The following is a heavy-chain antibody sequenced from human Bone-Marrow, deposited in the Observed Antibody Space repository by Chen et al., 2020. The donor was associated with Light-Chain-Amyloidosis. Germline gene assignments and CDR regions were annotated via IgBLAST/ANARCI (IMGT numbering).Heavy chain of an antibody. Sequence: EVQLLESGGGLVQPGGSLRRPCAASGYTFSSYAMSWVRQAPGKGLGWVSGISGSGGSTYYADSVKGRFTISRDNSKNTLYLQMNSLRAEDTAVYYCAKRPPYPSIYGMDVWGQGTTVTVSS. D-gene: IGHD2-21*01. V-gene: IGHV3-23*01. CDR3: AKRPPYPSIYGMDV. CDR2: ISGSGGST. J-gene: IGHJ6*02. CDR1: GYTFSSYA.